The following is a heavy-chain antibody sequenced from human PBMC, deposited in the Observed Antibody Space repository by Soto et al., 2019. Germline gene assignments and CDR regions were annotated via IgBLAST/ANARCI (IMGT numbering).Heavy chain of an antibody. J-gene: IGHJ4*02. CDR1: GFTFSDYY. CDR3: ARDQGYYDSSGYFHS. V-gene: IGHV3-11*01. D-gene: IGHD3-22*01. CDR2: ITSSGDAI. Sequence: GGSLRLSCAASGFTFSDYYMSWIRQAPGKGLEWVSYITSSGDAIYYADSVKGRFTISRDNAKNSLYLQMNSLRADDTAVYYCARDQGYYDSSGYFHSWGQGILVTVS.